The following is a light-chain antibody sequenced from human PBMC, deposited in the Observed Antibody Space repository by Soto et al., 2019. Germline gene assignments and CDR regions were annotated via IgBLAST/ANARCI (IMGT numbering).Light chain of an antibody. CDR3: CSYAGAFTYV. Sequence: QSALTQPRSVSGSPGHSVTISCTGTSSDVGGYSYVSWYQQHPGKAPKLMISGVSKRPSGVPDRFSGSKFGNTASLTISGLQAEDEADYYCCSYAGAFTYVFGSGTKV. J-gene: IGLJ1*01. CDR1: SSDVGGYSY. CDR2: GVS. V-gene: IGLV2-11*01.